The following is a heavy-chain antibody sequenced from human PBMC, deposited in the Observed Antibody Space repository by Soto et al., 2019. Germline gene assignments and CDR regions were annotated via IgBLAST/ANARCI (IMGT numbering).Heavy chain of an antibody. V-gene: IGHV3-48*02. Sequence: EVQLVESGGGLVQPGGSLRLSCAASGFTFSSYSMNWVRQAPGKGLEWVSYISSSSSTIYYADSVKGRFTISRDNAKNSLYLQRNSLRDGDTAVYYCARAGNRGGFLNWFDPWGQGTLVTVSS. CDR3: ARAGNRGGFLNWFDP. CDR2: ISSSSSTI. CDR1: GFTFSSYS. D-gene: IGHD3-10*01. J-gene: IGHJ5*02.